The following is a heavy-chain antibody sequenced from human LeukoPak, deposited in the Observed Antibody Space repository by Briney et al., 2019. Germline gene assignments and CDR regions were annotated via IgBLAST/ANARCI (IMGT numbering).Heavy chain of an antibody. D-gene: IGHD1-26*01. J-gene: IGHJ5*02. CDR3: ARDHPVGATTSFDP. Sequence: ASVKVSCKASGYTFTGYYMHWVRQAPGQGLEWMGWINPNSGGTNYAQKFQGRVTMTRDTSISTAYMELSRLRSDDTAVYYCARDHPVGATTSFDPWGQGTLVTVSS. V-gene: IGHV1-2*02. CDR1: GYTFTGYY. CDR2: INPNSGGT.